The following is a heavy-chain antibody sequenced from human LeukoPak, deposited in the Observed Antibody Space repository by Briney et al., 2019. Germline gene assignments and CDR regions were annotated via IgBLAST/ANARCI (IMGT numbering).Heavy chain of an antibody. J-gene: IGHJ4*02. D-gene: IGHD1-26*01. CDR2: INHSGST. V-gene: IGHV4-34*01. CDR1: GGSFSGYY. Sequence: NTSETLSLTCAVYGGSFSGYYWSWIRQPPGKGLEWIGEINHSGSTNYNPSLKSRVTISVDTSKNQFSLKLSSVTAADTAVYYCARGQWELNWGQGTLVTVSS. CDR3: ARGQWELN.